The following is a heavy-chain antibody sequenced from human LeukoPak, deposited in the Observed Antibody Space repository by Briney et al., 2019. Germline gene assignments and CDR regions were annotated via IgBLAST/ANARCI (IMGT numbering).Heavy chain of an antibody. CDR1: GGSISSSSYY. Sequence: SETLSLTCTVSGGSISSSSYYWGWIRQPPGKGLEWIGSIYYSGSTYYNPSLKSRVTISVDTSKNQFALKLSSVTAADTAVYYCARHRPATPFDYWGQGTLVTVSS. J-gene: IGHJ4*02. V-gene: IGHV4-39*01. CDR3: ARHRPATPFDY. CDR2: IYYSGST.